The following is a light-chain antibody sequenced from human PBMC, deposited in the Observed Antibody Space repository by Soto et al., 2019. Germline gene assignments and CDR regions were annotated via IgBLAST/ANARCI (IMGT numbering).Light chain of an antibody. J-gene: IGKJ3*01. CDR1: QSVNRN. CDR2: GAS. V-gene: IGKV3-15*01. CDR3: QQYNSWPLGT. Sequence: EMVMRQSPATLSVSPGERATLTCRASQSVNRNLAWYQQKPGQAPRLLIFGASTRATGIPARFSGSGSGTEFTLSISSLQSEDFAVYYCQQYNSWPLGTFGPGTKLDIK.